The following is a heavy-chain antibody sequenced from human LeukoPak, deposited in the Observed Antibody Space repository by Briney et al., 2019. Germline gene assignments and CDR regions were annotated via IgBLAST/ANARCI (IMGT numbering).Heavy chain of an antibody. CDR2: IRYDGSNK. J-gene: IGHJ6*03. CDR1: GFTFSSYG. Sequence: PGGSLRLSCAASGFTFSSYGMHWVRQAPGKGLEWVAFIRYDGSNKYYADSVKGRFTISRDNPKNTLYLQMNSLRAEDTAVYYCAKSSPRYCSSTSCYYMDVWGKGTTVTVSS. V-gene: IGHV3-30*02. CDR3: AKSSPRYCSSTSCYYMDV. D-gene: IGHD2-2*01.